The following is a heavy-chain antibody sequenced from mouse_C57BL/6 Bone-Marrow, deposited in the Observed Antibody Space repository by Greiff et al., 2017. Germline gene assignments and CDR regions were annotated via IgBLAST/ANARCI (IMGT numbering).Heavy chain of an antibody. CDR1: YTFSRRVH. D-gene: IGHD1-1*01. J-gene: IGHJ2*01. V-gene: IGHV1-87*01. Sequence: VQLQQSGPELARPWASVKLSCQAFYTFSRRVHFAIRDTNYWMQWVKQRPGQGLEWIGAIHPGNGDNSYNKKFKGKATLTADKSSSTAYMQLSSLTSAYSAVYYCAIITTVPYYFDYWGQGTTLSVSS. CDR2: GQGLEWIG. CDR3: SAYSAVYYCAIITTVPYYFDY.